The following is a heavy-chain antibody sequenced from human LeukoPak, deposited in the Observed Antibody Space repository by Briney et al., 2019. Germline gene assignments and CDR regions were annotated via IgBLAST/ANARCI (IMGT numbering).Heavy chain of an antibody. V-gene: IGHV1-69*05. CDR3: ARARGSGSYPLPR. CDR1: GGTFSSYA. D-gene: IGHD3-10*01. J-gene: IGHJ4*02. Sequence: SVKVSCKASGGTFSSYAISWVRQAPGQGLEWMGGIIPIFGTANYAQKLQGRVTMTTDTSTSTAYMELRSLRSDDTAVYYCARARGSGSYPLPRWGQGTLVTVSS. CDR2: IIPIFGTA.